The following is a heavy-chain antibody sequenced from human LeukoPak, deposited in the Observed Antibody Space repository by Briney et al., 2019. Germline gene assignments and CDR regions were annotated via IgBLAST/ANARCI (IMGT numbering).Heavy chain of an antibody. CDR1: GYTFISYY. CDR2: VNPNSGGT. J-gene: IGHJ4*02. Sequence: ASVKVSCKASGYTFISYYMHWVRQAPGQGLEWMGWVNPNSGGTNYAQKFQGRVTMATDTSITTAYMELRSLRSDASAVYFCARHLPGYSTSIDYWGPGTLVTVSS. CDR3: ARHLPGYSTSIDY. D-gene: IGHD5-18*01. V-gene: IGHV1-2*02.